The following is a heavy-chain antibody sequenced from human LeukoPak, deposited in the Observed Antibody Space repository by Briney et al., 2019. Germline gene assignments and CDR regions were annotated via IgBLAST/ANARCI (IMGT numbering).Heavy chain of an antibody. CDR2: TNGDGSDT. D-gene: IGHD5-18*01. J-gene: IGHJ4*02. CDR1: GFTLSNSW. CDR3: VRDGEYSHGIDFDY. V-gene: IGHV3-74*01. Sequence: GGSLRLSCAASGFTLSNSWMHWVRQAPGKGLVWVSCTNGDGSDTSYADSVKGRFTISRDSATNTLYLQMNSLRAEDTAIYYCVRDGEYSHGIDFDYWGQGTLVTVSP.